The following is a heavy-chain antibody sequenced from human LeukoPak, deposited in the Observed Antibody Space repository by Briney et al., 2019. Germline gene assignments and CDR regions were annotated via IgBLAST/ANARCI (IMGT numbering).Heavy chain of an antibody. D-gene: IGHD5-18*01. J-gene: IGHJ4*02. V-gene: IGHV3-30*02. CDR2: IWYDGSNK. CDR1: GFTFSSYG. Sequence: PGGSLRLSCAASGFTFSSYGMHWVRQAPGKGLEWVAFIWYDGSNKYYADSVKGRFTISRDNSKNTLYLQMNSLRAEDTAVYYCAKGERGYSYGSFDYWGQGTLVTVSS. CDR3: AKGERGYSYGSFDY.